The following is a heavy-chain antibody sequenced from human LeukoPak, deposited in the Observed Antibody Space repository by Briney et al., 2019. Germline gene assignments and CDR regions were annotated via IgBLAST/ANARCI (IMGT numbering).Heavy chain of an antibody. CDR3: ARAPEGYIVRYFQH. J-gene: IGHJ1*01. CDR2: IIPILGIA. V-gene: IGHV1-69*04. Sequence: GSSVKVSYKASGGTFSSYAISWVRQAPGQGLEWMGRIIPILGIANYAQKFQGRVTITADKSTSTAYMELSSLRSEDTAVYYCARAPEGYIVRYFQHWGQGTLVTVSS. CDR1: GGTFSSYA. D-gene: IGHD2-21*01.